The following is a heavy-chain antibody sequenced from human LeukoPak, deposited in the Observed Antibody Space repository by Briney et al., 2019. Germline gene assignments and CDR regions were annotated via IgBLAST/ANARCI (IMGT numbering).Heavy chain of an antibody. CDR1: GSTFTSYG. CDR2: ISTYNGHT. V-gene: IGHV1-18*01. Sequence: GASVKVSCKASGSTFTSYGISWVRQAPGQGLEWMGWISTYNGHTNYAQKLQGRVTMTTDTSTSTAYMELSRLRSDDTAVYYCARSRWFPHNWFDPWGQGTLVTVSS. D-gene: IGHD4-23*01. J-gene: IGHJ5*02. CDR3: ARSRWFPHNWFDP.